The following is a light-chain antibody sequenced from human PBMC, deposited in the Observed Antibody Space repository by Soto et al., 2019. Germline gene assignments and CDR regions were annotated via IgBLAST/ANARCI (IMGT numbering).Light chain of an antibody. CDR3: TSYTTSSTRV. Sequence: QSALTQPASVSGSPGQSIAISCTGTSSDVGIYNYVSWYQQHPGKVPTLIIYEVTNRPSGVSNRFSGSKSGNTASLIISGLQAEDEADYYCTSYTTSSTRVFGTGTKLTVL. CDR2: EVT. J-gene: IGLJ1*01. V-gene: IGLV2-14*01. CDR1: SSDVGIYNY.